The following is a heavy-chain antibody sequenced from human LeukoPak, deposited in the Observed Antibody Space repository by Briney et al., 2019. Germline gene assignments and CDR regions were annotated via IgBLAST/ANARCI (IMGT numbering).Heavy chain of an antibody. Sequence: PSETLSLTCAVYGGSFSGYYWSWIRQPPGKGLEWVANMNQDGSEKYYVDSLKGRFTISRDNAKNSLYLQMNILRAEDTAVYYCARDPPGLEVTGYDYWGQGTLVTVSS. V-gene: IGHV3-7*01. CDR2: MNQDGSEK. CDR3: ARDPPGLEVTGYDY. D-gene: IGHD3-9*01. J-gene: IGHJ4*02. CDR1: GGSFSGYY.